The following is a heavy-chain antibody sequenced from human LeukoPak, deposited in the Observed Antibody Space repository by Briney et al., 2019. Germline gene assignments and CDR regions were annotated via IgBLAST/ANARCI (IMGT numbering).Heavy chain of an antibody. CDR2: ISYDGSNK. CDR3: AKGEAYYDSSGVFDY. D-gene: IGHD3-22*01. CDR1: GFTFSSYG. J-gene: IGHJ4*02. V-gene: IGHV3-30*18. Sequence: PGRSLRLSCAASGFTFSSYGMHWVRQAPGKGLEWVAVISYDGSNKYYADSVKGRFTISRDNSKNTLYLRMNSLRAEDTAVYYCAKGEAYYDSSGVFDYWGQGTLVTVSS.